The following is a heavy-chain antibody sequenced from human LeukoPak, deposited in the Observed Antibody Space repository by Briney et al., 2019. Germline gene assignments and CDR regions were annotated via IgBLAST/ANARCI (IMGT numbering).Heavy chain of an antibody. Sequence: ASVKVSCKASGYTFTGYYMHWVRQAPGQGLEWMGWMNPNSGNTGYAQKFQGRVTMTRDTSISTAYMELSSLRSEDPAVYYCARKSSRFWGGLSKGMDVWGQGTPVTVSS. V-gene: IGHV1-8*02. D-gene: IGHD3-16*01. CDR2: MNPNSGNT. CDR1: GYTFTGYY. J-gene: IGHJ6*02. CDR3: ARKSSRFWGGLSKGMDV.